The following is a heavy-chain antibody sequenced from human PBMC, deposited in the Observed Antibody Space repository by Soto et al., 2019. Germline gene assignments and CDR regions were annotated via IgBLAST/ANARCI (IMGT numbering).Heavy chain of an antibody. CDR2: MFVGSGNT. CDR1: TFTCTSSA. CDR3: ATHREGATYYFDY. V-gene: IGHV1-58*01. D-gene: IGHD1-26*01. J-gene: IGHJ4*02. Sequence: QMQLVHSGPEVTKPGTSVKVSCKASTFTCTSSAVHWVRQARGKRLEWIGWMFVGSGNTKYAQHFQERVTSTRDMSSGTAYLELSSLRSEDTAVYYCATHREGATYYFDYWGQGTLLTVSS.